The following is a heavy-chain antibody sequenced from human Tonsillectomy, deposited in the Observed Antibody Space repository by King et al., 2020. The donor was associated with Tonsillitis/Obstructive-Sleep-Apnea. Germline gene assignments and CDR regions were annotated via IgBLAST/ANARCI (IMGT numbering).Heavy chain of an antibody. J-gene: IGHJ3*02. Sequence: VQLPQWGAGLLKPSETLSLTCAVYGGSFSGYYWSWIRQPPGKGLEWIGEINHSGSTNYNPSLKSRVTISVDTSKNQFSLKLSSVTAADTAVYYCARVDNFDWPNAFDIWGQGTMVTVSS. CDR3: ARVDNFDWPNAFDI. D-gene: IGHD3-9*01. V-gene: IGHV4-34*01. CDR2: INHSGST. CDR1: GGSFSGYY.